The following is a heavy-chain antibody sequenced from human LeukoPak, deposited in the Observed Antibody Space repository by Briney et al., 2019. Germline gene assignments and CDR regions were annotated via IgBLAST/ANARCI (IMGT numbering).Heavy chain of an antibody. CDR2: IYPGDSDT. Sequence: GDCLKMSCKGSGYNFSNYWIGWVRQMPGKGLEWMGIIYPGDSDTRYSPSFQGQVTISADKSISTAYLQWSGLKASDTAIYYCARHPRGDIVYGMDVWGRGTTVTVSS. V-gene: IGHV5-51*01. D-gene: IGHD5-12*01. J-gene: IGHJ6*02. CDR1: GYNFSNYW. CDR3: ARHPRGDIVYGMDV.